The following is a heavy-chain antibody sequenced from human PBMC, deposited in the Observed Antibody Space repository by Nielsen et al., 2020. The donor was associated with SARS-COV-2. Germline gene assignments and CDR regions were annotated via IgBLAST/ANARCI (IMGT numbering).Heavy chain of an antibody. CDR2: IYPGDSDT. CDR3: ARHFGYCNATTCVGHYHFDL. Sequence: GGSLRLSCETSGYTFTTYWIGWVRQMPGKGLEWVGVIYPGDSDTSYSPSFQGQVTISADKSISTAYLQWSSLKASDTARYYCARHFGYCNATTCVGHYHFDLWGQGALVTVSS. CDR1: GYTFTTYW. D-gene: IGHD2-15*01. V-gene: IGHV5-51*01. J-gene: IGHJ5*02.